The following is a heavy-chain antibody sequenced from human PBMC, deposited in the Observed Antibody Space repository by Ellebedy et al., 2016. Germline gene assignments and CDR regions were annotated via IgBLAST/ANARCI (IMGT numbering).Heavy chain of an antibody. J-gene: IGHJ6*02. CDR1: GLTVDANY. Sequence: GESLKISCAASGLTVDANYMSWVRQAPGKGLEWVSVIHSGGQTFYADSVRGRFTLSRDNSKNTLSLQMNSLRAEDTAIYYCANCGGNCYYYGMQVWGQGTTVTVSS. V-gene: IGHV3-53*01. D-gene: IGHD2-21*01. CDR2: IHSGGQT. CDR3: ANCGGNCYYYGMQV.